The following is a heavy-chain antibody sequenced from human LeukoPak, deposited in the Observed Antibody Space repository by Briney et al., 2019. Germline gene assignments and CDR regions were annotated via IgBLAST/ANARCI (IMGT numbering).Heavy chain of an antibody. Sequence: GGSLRLSCAASGFTVSSNYMSWVRQAPGKGLEWVSVIYSGGSTYYADSVKGRFTISRDNSKNTLYLQMNSLRAEDTAVYYCARDSSRAYGSGSFSWWGQGTLVTVSS. J-gene: IGHJ4*02. CDR1: GFTVSSNY. CDR3: ARDSSRAYGSGSFSW. V-gene: IGHV3-53*01. D-gene: IGHD3-10*01. CDR2: IYSGGST.